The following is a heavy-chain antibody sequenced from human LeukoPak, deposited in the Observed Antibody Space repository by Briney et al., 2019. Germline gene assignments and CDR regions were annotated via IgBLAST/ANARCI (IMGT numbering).Heavy chain of an antibody. J-gene: IGHJ5*02. CDR2: IWYDGSNK. V-gene: IGHV3-33*01. Sequence: GGSLRLSCAASGFTFSSYGMHWVRQAPGKGLEWVAVIWYDGSNKYYADSVKGRFTISRDNSKNALYLQMNSLRAEDTAVYYCARAEQQLVLIFDPWGQGTLVTVSS. D-gene: IGHD6-13*01. CDR1: GFTFSSYG. CDR3: ARAEQQLVLIFDP.